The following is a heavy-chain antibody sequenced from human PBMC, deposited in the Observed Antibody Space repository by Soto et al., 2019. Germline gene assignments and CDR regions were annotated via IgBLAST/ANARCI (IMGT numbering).Heavy chain of an antibody. CDR1: GASISSYF. Sequence: QVQLQESGPGLVEPSETLSLTCTVSGASISSYFWTWIRQPAGKGLDWIGRISTSGPTNYNPSLKSRVTMSVDTSKNHFSLNLSSVTAADTAVYYCAREAGPDRWFDPWGQGTLVTVSS. J-gene: IGHJ5*02. CDR2: ISTSGPT. D-gene: IGHD6-19*01. V-gene: IGHV4-4*07. CDR3: AREAGPDRWFDP.